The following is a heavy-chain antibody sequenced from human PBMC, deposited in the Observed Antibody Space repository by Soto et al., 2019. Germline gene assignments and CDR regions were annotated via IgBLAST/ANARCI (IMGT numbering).Heavy chain of an antibody. V-gene: IGHV1-8*01. CDR2: TSPSSCNT. J-gene: IGHJ6*02. CDR3: ARKGMLISGVIGLSGMDV. Sequence: QVQLVQSGAEVKKPGASVKVSCKASGYSFTRHDINWVRQAPGQELEWMGWTSPSSCNTGSAQRFLGRLTITPDASMSTAYIPLRGPKSQDTSIYYCARKGMLISGVIGLSGMDVWGQGTTVTV. D-gene: IGHD3-3*01. CDR1: GYSFTRHD.